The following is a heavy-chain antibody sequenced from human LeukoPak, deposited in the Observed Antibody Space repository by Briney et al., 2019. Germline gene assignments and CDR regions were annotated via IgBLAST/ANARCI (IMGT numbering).Heavy chain of an antibody. J-gene: IGHJ3*02. CDR1: GYTLTELS. D-gene: IGHD2-2*01. Sequence: GASVTVSCKVSGYTLTELSMHWVRQAPGKGLEWMGGFDPEDGETIYAQKFQGRVTMTEDTSTDTAYMELSSLRSEDTAVYYCATVHRGYQLLHNAFDIWGQGTMVTVSS. CDR3: ATVHRGYQLLHNAFDI. CDR2: FDPEDGET. V-gene: IGHV1-24*01.